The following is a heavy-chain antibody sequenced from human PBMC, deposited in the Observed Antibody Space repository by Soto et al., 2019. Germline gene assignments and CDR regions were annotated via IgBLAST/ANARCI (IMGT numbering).Heavy chain of an antibody. CDR1: GGSFTSYY. J-gene: IGHJ6*02. D-gene: IGHD3-10*01. CDR2: VHHSWGS. CDR3: ARQGFGPLHGLVDV. Sequence: SETLSLTCTVSGGSFTSYYWGWTRQPPGKEMEWIGYVHHSWGSAYNPSLQSRVAISLDTSKGQFSLKLTSVTATDTALYYCARQGFGPLHGLVDVWGQGTTVT. V-gene: IGHV4-59*08.